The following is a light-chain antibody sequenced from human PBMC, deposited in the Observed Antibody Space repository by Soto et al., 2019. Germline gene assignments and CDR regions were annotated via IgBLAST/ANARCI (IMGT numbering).Light chain of an antibody. CDR1: QSVSIH. Sequence: ETVMTQSPGTLSVSLGERATLSCRASQSVSIHLAWYQQKPGQAPRLLIYDTSTRATGIPARFSGSGSGTEFTLTISSLQSEDFAVYYCQQYDNWPLTFGGGTKVESK. V-gene: IGKV3-15*01. CDR3: QQYDNWPLT. CDR2: DTS. J-gene: IGKJ4*01.